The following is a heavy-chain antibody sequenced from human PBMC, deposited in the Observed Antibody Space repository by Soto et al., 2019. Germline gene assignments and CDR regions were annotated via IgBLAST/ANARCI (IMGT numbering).Heavy chain of an antibody. CDR2: IYYSGTT. CDR3: ARARGEVMFYYDRGFYYFDY. V-gene: IGHV4-31*03. J-gene: IGHJ4*02. Sequence: QVQLQESGPGLVKPSQTLSLTCTVSGGSISSGGYYWSWIRQHPGKGLEWIGSIYYSGTTFYSPSLKSRVTISVDTSKNQFSLKLSSVTAADTAVYYCARARGEVMFYYDRGFYYFDYWGQGTLVTVSS. CDR1: GGSISSGGYY. D-gene: IGHD3-22*01.